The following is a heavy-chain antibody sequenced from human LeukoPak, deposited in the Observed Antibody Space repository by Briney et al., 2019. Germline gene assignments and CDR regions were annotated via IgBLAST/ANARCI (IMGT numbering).Heavy chain of an antibody. CDR2: MKQDRNTI. V-gene: IGHV3-7*01. J-gene: IGHJ5*02. CDR3: ARVVDYGWFDP. CDR1: VLTFSNYW. D-gene: IGHD3-16*01. Sequence: GGSLRLFCTSSVLTFSNYWMGGVRHAPGRGLEWVTNMKQDRNTIYYVASVKGRLTISTDTAKNSLYLQMTSVRDEDTAVYYCARVVDYGWFDPWGQGTLVAVYS.